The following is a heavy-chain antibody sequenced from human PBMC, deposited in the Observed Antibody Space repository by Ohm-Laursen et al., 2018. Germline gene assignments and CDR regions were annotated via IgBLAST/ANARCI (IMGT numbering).Heavy chain of an antibody. J-gene: IGHJ4*02. V-gene: IGHV3-23*01. CDR3: ARNSSTWGRSVDY. Sequence: SLRLSCAASGFTFSSYAMSWVRQAPGKGLEWVSTISGSGGSTYYADSVKGRFTISRDNSKNTLSLQMNSLSAEDTAVYYCARNSSTWGRSVDYWGQGALVTVSS. CDR2: ISGSGGST. CDR1: GFTFSSYA. D-gene: IGHD2-2*01.